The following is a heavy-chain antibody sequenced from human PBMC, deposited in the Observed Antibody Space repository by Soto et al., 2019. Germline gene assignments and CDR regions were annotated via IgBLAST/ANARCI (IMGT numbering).Heavy chain of an antibody. CDR2: IYYNGNA. CDR1: DGSISSDGYY. CDR3: ARDFFDSSDYTTNWFDP. J-gene: IGHJ5*02. D-gene: IGHD3-22*01. V-gene: IGHV4-31*03. Sequence: PSETLSLTCTVSDGSISSDGYYWSWIRLHPGEGLVWIGYIYYNGNAYYNPSLKSRVTISVDTSKNQFSLKLTSVTAADAALYYCARDFFDSSDYTTNWFDPWGQGTLVTVSS.